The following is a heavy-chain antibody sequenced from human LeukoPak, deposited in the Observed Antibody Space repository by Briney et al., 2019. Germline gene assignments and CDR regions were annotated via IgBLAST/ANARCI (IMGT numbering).Heavy chain of an antibody. CDR1: GFTFSSFI. CDR3: ARGLPNDY. J-gene: IGHJ4*02. V-gene: IGHV3-48*02. CDR2: ITSSSATI. Sequence: SGGSLRLSCAASGFTFSSFIMNWVRQAPGKGLEWVSYITSSSATIYYADSVKGRFTISRDNAKNSLYLQMTSLRDEDTAVYYCARGLPNDYWGQGTLVTVSS.